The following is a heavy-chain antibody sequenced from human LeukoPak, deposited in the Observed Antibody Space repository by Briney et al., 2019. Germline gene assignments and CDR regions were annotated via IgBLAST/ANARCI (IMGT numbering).Heavy chain of an antibody. Sequence: SETLSLTCTVSGGSIGSFFWSWIRQSPGKGLEWIGYVYYSGSTHYNPSLKSRLTISLDTPRNQFSLKLTSVTAADSATYYCARGGYAYAFALDHWGQGTRVSVSS. CDR3: ARGGYAYAFALDH. D-gene: IGHD5-18*01. J-gene: IGHJ5*02. CDR1: GGSIGSFF. CDR2: VYYSGST. V-gene: IGHV4-59*01.